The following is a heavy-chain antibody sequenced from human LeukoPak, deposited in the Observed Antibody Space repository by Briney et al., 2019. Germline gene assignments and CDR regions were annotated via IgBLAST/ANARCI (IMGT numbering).Heavy chain of an antibody. CDR3: ARSSNGYYYDSSGYSTFDY. Sequence: PGGSLRLSCAASGFTFSSYGMHWVRQAPGKGLEWVAFIRYDGSNKYYADSVKGRFTISRDNSKNTLYLQMNSLRAEDTAVYYCARSSNGYYYDSSGYSTFDYWGQGTLVTASS. D-gene: IGHD3-22*01. J-gene: IGHJ4*02. CDR1: GFTFSSYG. CDR2: IRYDGSNK. V-gene: IGHV3-30*02.